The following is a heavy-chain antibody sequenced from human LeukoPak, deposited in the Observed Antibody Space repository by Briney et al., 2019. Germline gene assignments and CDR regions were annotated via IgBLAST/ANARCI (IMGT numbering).Heavy chain of an antibody. Sequence: ETLXLTCTVSGGSISSYYWSWIRQPPGKGLEWIGYIYYSGSTNYNPSLKSRVTISVDTSKTQFSLKLSSVTAADTAVYYCAREDGYPDAFDIWGQGTMVTVSS. CDR2: IYYSGST. J-gene: IGHJ3*02. CDR1: GGSISSYY. CDR3: AREDGYPDAFDI. V-gene: IGHV4-59*01. D-gene: IGHD5-18*01.